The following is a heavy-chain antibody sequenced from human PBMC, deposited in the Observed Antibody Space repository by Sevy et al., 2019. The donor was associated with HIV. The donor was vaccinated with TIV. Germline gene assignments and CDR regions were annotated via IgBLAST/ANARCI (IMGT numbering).Heavy chain of an antibody. CDR3: ARGWGGDAFDI. V-gene: IGHV3-33*01. Sequence: GGSLRLSCAASGFTFSSYGMHWVRQAPGKGLEWVAVIWYAGSNKYDADSVTGRFTISRDNSKNTLYLQMNSLRAEDTAVYYCARGWGGDAFDIWGQGTMVTVSS. D-gene: IGHD7-27*01. J-gene: IGHJ3*02. CDR2: IWYAGSNK. CDR1: GFTFSSYG.